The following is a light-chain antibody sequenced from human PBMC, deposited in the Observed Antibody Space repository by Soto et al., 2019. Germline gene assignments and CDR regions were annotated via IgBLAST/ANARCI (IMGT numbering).Light chain of an antibody. J-gene: IGKJ1*01. CDR3: QQNYITTRT. V-gene: IGKV1-39*01. CDR1: QSVTNN. CDR2: AAS. Sequence: DIQLTQSPASLSASVGDSATIACRASQSVTNNLNWYQQKPGKTPELLIYAASTLHRGVPSRFSGSGSGTEFAFTISSLQPEDFATYYCQQNYITTRTFGQGTKVEVK.